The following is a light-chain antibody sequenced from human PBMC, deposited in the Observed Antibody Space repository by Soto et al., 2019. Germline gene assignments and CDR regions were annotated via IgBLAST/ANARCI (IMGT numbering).Light chain of an antibody. CDR1: QSVSGW. V-gene: IGKV1-5*01. J-gene: IGKJ1*01. CDR2: DAS. Sequence: DIQMTQSPSTLSASVGDTVTVTCRASQSVSGWLAWYQQKPGEAPKLLIYDASALRRGVPSRFSGSGSGTKFTLTIASLQPDDFATYYCQQYETFSGTFGPGTKVDIK. CDR3: QQYETFSGT.